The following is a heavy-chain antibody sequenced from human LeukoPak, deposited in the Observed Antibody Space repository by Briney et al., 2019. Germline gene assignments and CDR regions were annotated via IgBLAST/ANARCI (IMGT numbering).Heavy chain of an antibody. J-gene: IGHJ4*02. Sequence: PGGSLRLSCAASEFTFSSYWMHWVRQAPGKGLMWVSRISTDGSITTYADSVKGRFTISRDNAKNTLYLQMNSLRAEDTAVYYCARSPYSSSSEVEYWGQGTLVTVSS. CDR2: ISTDGSIT. CDR3: ARSPYSSSSEVEY. V-gene: IGHV3-74*01. CDR1: EFTFSSYW. D-gene: IGHD6-6*01.